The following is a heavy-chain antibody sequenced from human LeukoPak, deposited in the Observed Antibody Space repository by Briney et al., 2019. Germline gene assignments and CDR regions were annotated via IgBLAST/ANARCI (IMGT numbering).Heavy chain of an antibody. Sequence: SVKVSCKASGYTFSSYGISWVRQAPGQGLEWMGGIIPIFGTANYAQKFQGRVTITADESTSTAYMELSSLRSEDTAVYYCARGIVGATIVPHYFDYWGQGTLVTVSS. D-gene: IGHD1-26*01. CDR3: ARGIVGATIVPHYFDY. J-gene: IGHJ4*02. CDR1: GYTFSSYG. V-gene: IGHV1-69*13. CDR2: IIPIFGTA.